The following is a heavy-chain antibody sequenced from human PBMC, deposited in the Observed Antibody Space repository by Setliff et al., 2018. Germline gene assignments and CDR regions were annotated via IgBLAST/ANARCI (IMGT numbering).Heavy chain of an antibody. J-gene: IGHJ5*02. D-gene: IGHD3-22*01. CDR3: ARAHTWSLPNDNSGYPGWFDP. V-gene: IGHV4-38-2*01. CDR2: IHHSGKA. Sequence: SETLSLTCAVSGFSISSGYYLGWIRQPPGKVLEWIVNIHHSGKAYYNPSLKGRVTMSVDTSKNHVSLKLSSVTAADTAVYYCARAHTWSLPNDNSGYPGWFDPWGQGTLVTVSS. CDR1: GFSISSGYY.